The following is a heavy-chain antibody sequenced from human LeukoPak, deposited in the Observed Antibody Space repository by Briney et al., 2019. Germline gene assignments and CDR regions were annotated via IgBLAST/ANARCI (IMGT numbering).Heavy chain of an antibody. CDR2: IKSKTDGGTT. V-gene: IGHV3-15*01. CDR3: TTASYSSGWSYYFAY. Sequence: PGGSLRLSCAASGFTFSNAWMSWVRQAPGKGLEWVGRIKSKTDGGTTDYAAPVKGRFTISRDDSKNTLYLQMNSLKTEDTAVYYCTTASYSSGWSYYFAYWGQGTLVTVSS. CDR1: GFTFSNAW. J-gene: IGHJ4*02. D-gene: IGHD6-19*01.